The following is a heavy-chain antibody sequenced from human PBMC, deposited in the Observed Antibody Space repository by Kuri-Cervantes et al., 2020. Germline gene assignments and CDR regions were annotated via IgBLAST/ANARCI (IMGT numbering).Heavy chain of an antibody. D-gene: IGHD5-12*01. CDR3: ARLYSGYDYWFYYFDY. CDR1: GFTFSNAW. CDR2: ISSSSSTI. V-gene: IGHV3-48*01. Sequence: GGSLRLSCAASGFTFSNAWMSWVRQAPGEGLEWVSYISSSSSTIYYADSVKGRFTISRDNAKNSLYLQRNSLRAEDTAVYYCARLYSGYDYWFYYFDYWGQGTLVTVSS. J-gene: IGHJ4*02.